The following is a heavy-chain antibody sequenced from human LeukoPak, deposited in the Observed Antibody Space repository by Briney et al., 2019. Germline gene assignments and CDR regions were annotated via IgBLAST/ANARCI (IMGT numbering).Heavy chain of an antibody. CDR1: GFTFSNYA. V-gene: IGHV3-30*18. Sequence: GGSLRLSCAASGFTFSNYAVHWVRQAPGRGLEWVAVISYDGSNKYYADSVKGRFTISRDNSKNTLYLQMNSLGADDTAVYYCAKEGGSGSYTPGWFDPWGQGTLVTVSS. D-gene: IGHD3-10*01. CDR2: ISYDGSNK. J-gene: IGHJ5*02. CDR3: AKEGGSGSYTPGWFDP.